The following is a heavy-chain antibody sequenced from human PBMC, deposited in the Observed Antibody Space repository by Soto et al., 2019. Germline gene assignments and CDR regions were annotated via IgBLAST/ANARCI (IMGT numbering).Heavy chain of an antibody. Sequence: EVQLLESGGGLVQPGGSLRLSCAASGFTFSDYAMNWVRQAPGKGLEWVSCISGSSGNSTYYADSVKGRFTVSSDNSKHTLYLQMHGLRAEDRAVYYCAKHPCWGGYYCNGMDLWGQGTTVPVSS. CDR1: GFTFSDYA. J-gene: IGHJ6*02. CDR2: ISGSSGNST. V-gene: IGHV3-23*01. D-gene: IGHD7-27*01. CDR3: AKHPCWGGYYCNGMDL.